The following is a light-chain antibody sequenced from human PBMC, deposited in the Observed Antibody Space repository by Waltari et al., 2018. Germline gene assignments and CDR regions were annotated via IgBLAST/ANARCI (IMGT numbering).Light chain of an antibody. Sequence: QTVVTQEPSLSVSPGGTVTLTCALSSGSLSTTSYATWYQQTPCQAPRTLVYKANPRSSGVPYRFSGSILGNTAALTITGAQADDESDYYCALYMGSGIWVFGGGTRLTVL. CDR1: SGSLSTTSY. J-gene: IGLJ3*02. CDR2: KAN. V-gene: IGLV8-61*01. CDR3: ALYMGSGIWV.